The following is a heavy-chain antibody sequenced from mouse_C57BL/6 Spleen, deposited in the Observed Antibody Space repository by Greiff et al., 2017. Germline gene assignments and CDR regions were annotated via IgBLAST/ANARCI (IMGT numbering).Heavy chain of an antibody. CDR1: GYTFTSYG. J-gene: IGHJ2*01. Sequence: VKLQESGAELARPGASVKLSCPASGYTFTSYGISWVKQRTGQGLEWIGAISPRSGNTYYNEKFKGKATLTADKSSSTAYMELRSLTSEDSAVYVGARFHGSSGFDYWGQGTTLTVSS. CDR2: ISPRSGNT. V-gene: IGHV1-81*01. D-gene: IGHD1-1*01. CDR3: ARFHGSSGFDY.